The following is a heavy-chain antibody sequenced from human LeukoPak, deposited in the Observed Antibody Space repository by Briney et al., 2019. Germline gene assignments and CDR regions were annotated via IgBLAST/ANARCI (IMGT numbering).Heavy chain of an antibody. J-gene: IGHJ4*02. CDR2: VNSDGSGT. CDR3: ERDMAYGDSSDY. V-gene: IGHV3-74*01. D-gene: IGHD4-17*01. CDR1: GFTFSSYW. Sequence: GGSLRLSCAASGFTFSSYWVHWFRQAPGKGLVWVSHVNSDGSGTSYADSVKGRFTISRDIAKNSLYLRMNSLRAEDTAVYYCERDMAYGDSSDYWGQGTLVTVSS.